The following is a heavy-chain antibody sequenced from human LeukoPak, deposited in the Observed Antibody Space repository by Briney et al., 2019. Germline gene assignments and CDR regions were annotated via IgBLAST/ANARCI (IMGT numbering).Heavy chain of an antibody. V-gene: IGHV4-39*01. CDR1: GGSISSSSYY. CDR3: ARRAVWFGLAYYYFDY. D-gene: IGHD3-10*01. CDR2: IYYSGST. J-gene: IGHJ4*02. Sequence: SETLSLTCTVSGGSISSSSYYWGWIRQPPGKGLEWIGSIYYSGSTYYNPSLKSRVTISVDTSKNQFSLKLSSVTAADTAVYYCARRAVWFGLAYYYFDYWSQGTLVTVSS.